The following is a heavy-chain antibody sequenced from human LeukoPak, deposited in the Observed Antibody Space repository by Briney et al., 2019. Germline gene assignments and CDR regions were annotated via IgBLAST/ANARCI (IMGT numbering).Heavy chain of an antibody. CDR1: GLTVSSNS. CDR2: IYSGGGT. J-gene: IGHJ4*02. V-gene: IGHV3-53*01. CDR3: AGNYGPYYFDY. D-gene: IGHD3-10*01. Sequence: PGGSLRLSCAASGLTVSSNSMSWVRQAPGKGLDWVSFIYSGGGTYYADSVKGRFTISRDNSKNTLYLQMNSLRAEDTAVYYCAGNYGPYYFDYWGQGTLVTVSS.